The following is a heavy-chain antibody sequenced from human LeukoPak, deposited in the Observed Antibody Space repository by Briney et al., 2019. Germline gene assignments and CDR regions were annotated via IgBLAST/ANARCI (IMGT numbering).Heavy chain of an antibody. CDR3: ARDGRDQWELLGY. CDR2: ISSSSSYI. D-gene: IGHD1-26*01. CDR1: GFTFSSYS. V-gene: IGHV3-21*01. J-gene: IGHJ4*02. Sequence: NPGGSLRLSCAASGFTFSSYSMNWVRQAPGKGLEWVSSISSSSSYIYYADSVKGRFTISRDNAKNSLYLQMNSLRAEDTAVYYCARDGRDQWELLGYWGQGTLVTVSS.